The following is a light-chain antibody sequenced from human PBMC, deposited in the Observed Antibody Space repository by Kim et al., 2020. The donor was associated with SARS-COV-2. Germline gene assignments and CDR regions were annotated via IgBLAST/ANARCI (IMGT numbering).Light chain of an antibody. Sequence: GQSFTITCTASTSDVGGYNSVTWYQQHPGKAPKLMIYDVSDRPSGVSAHFSGSKSGNTASLTISGLQGEDEADYYCSSYTSSSTVVCGGGTQLTVL. CDR1: TSDVGGYNS. CDR3: SSYTSSSTVV. CDR2: DVS. J-gene: IGLJ3*02. V-gene: IGLV2-14*03.